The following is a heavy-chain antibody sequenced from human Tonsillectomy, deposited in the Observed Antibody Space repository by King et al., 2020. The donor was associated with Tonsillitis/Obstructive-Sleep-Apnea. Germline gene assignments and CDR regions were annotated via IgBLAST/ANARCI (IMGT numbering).Heavy chain of an antibody. J-gene: IGHJ4*02. D-gene: IGHD6-13*01. CDR2: IKLDGSEK. CDR1: GFTFSSYW. V-gene: IGHV3-7*04. CDR3: ARSLIAAAGYDY. Sequence: VQLVESGGGLVQPGGSLRLSCAASGFTFSSYWMSGVGQAPGKGLEWVVNIKLDGSEKYYVDAVKGRFTISRVNAKNSLYLQMNSLRAEDTAVYYCARSLIAAAGYDYWGQGTLVTVSS.